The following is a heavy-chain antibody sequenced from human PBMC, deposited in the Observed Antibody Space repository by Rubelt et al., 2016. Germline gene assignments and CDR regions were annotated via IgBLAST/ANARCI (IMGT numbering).Heavy chain of an antibody. D-gene: IGHD2-15*01. CDR3: AHSPCCTGGSCYHNFAY. V-gene: IGHV2-5*02. CDR2: IYWDDDK. Sequence: QITLKESGPTLVKPTQTLTLTCTFSGFSLSTSGVAVGWIRQPPGKALEWLALIYWDDDKPYSPSLKSRLTITKDTPNNQVVLTMTNMDPVDTATYYCAHSPCCTGGSCYHNFAYWGQGTLVTVSS. J-gene: IGHJ4*02. CDR1: GFSLSTSGVA.